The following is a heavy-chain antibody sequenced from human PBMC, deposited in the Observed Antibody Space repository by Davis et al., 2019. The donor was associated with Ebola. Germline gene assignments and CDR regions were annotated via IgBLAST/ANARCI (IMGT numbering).Heavy chain of an antibody. V-gene: IGHV1-69*06. CDR3: ARSDKWELLDYYGMDV. D-gene: IGHD1-26*01. CDR1: AGTFSSNA. Sequence: SVKVSCKASAGTFSSNAISWVRQAPGQGLEWMGGIIPIFGTANYAQKFQGRVTITADKSTSTAYMELSSLRSEDTAVYYCARSDKWELLDYYGMDVWGQGTTVTVSS. J-gene: IGHJ6*02. CDR2: IIPIFGTA.